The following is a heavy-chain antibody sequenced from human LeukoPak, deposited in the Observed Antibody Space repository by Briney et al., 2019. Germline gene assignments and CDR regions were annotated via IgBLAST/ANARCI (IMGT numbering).Heavy chain of an antibody. CDR2: IYYSGST. CDR1: GGSISSSSYY. V-gene: IGHV4-39*01. CDR3: ARRADTAMADYYYGMDV. D-gene: IGHD5-18*01. Sequence: SETLSLTCTVSGGSISSSSYYWGWIPQPPGKGLEWIGSIYYSGSTYYNPSLKSRVTISVDTSKNQFSLKLSSVTAADTAVYYCARRADTAMADYYYGMDVWGQGTTVTVSS. J-gene: IGHJ6*02.